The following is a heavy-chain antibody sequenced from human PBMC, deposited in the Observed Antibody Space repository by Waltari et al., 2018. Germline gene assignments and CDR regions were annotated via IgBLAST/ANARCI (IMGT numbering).Heavy chain of an antibody. V-gene: IGHV1-69*12. D-gene: IGHD7-27*01. CDR2: IIRMFGIP. CDR3: ARHELGISQYYYNMYV. CDR1: GGSFGGYG. J-gene: IGHJ6*03. Sequence: VQLVQSGGEVKTPGSSVKVSCKASGGSFGGYGVSWVRQAPGQGLEWMGVIIRMFGIPDFSRKFQDRRTITADESTNTVYMELSSLTSEDTAIYYCARHELGISQYYYNMYVWGQGTTVTISS.